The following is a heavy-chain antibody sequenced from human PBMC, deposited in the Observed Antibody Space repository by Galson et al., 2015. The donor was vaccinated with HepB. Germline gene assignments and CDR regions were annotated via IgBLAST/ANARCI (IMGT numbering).Heavy chain of an antibody. CDR1: GYTFTSYG. D-gene: IGHD3-3*01. CDR2: ISAYNGNT. Sequence: SVKVSCKASGYTFTSYGISWVRQAPGQGLEWMGWISAYNGNTNYAQKLQGRVTMTTDTSTSTAYMELRSLRSDDTAVYYCARDGFLEWFRDRGGMDVWGQGTTVTVSS. J-gene: IGHJ6*02. CDR3: ARDGFLEWFRDRGGMDV. V-gene: IGHV1-18*04.